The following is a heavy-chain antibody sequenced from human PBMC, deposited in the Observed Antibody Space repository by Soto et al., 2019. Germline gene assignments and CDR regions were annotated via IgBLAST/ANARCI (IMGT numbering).Heavy chain of an antibody. CDR2: IRGGGGST. J-gene: IGHJ6*02. V-gene: IGHV3-23*01. CDR3: AKVSLGATTITDYYYYGLDV. D-gene: IGHD1-26*01. CDR1: GFTFSSYA. Sequence: EVQLLESGGGLVQPGGSLRLSCAASGFTFSSYAMSWVRQAPGKGLEWVSAIRGGGGSTYYADSVKGRVTISRDNSKNTLYVQMNSLRAEDTAVYYCAKVSLGATTITDYYYYGLDVWGQGTTVTVSS.